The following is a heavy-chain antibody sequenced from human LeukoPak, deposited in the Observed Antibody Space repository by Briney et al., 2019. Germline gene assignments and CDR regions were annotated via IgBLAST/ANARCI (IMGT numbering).Heavy chain of an antibody. J-gene: IGHJ3*02. D-gene: IGHD3-22*01. Sequence: ASETLSLTCAVSGGSISSGGYSWSWIGQPPGKGLEWIGYIYYSGSTYYNPSLKSRVTISVDTSKNQFSLKLSSVTAADTAVYYCARAVDTGYDSSGYYHTTDAFDIWGQGTMVTVSS. V-gene: IGHV4-30-4*07. CDR1: GGSISSGGYS. CDR3: ARAVDTGYDSSGYYHTTDAFDI. CDR2: IYYSGST.